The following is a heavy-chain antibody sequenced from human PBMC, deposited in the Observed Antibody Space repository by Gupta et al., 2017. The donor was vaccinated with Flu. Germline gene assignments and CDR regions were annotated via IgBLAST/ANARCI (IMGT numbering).Heavy chain of an antibody. CDR1: GFTFDDYA. D-gene: IGHD6-25*01. J-gene: IGHJ4*02. Sequence: EVQLVESGGGLVQPGRSLRLSCAASGFTFDDYAMHWVRQAPGKGLEWVSGISWNSGSIGYADSVKGRFTISRDNAKNSLYLQMNSLRAEDTALYYCAKDTRSGDYWGQGTLVTVSS. CDR3: AKDTRSGDY. CDR2: ISWNSGSI. V-gene: IGHV3-9*01.